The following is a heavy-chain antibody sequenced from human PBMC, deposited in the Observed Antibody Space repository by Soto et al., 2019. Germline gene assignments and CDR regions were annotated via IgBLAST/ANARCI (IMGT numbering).Heavy chain of an antibody. CDR2: IKEDGGKT. Sequence: EVQLVESGGGLVQPGGSLRLSCVASGLTLSRYWMSWVRQAPGKGLEWVANIKEDGGKTYYVDSVKGRFTISRDNAKNSVYLQMSRLGVEDMVGYDCSREYYGPGPDWGQGTLVIVSS. CDR1: GLTLSRYW. D-gene: IGHD4-17*01. V-gene: IGHV3-7*04. J-gene: IGHJ4*02. CDR3: SREYYGPGPD.